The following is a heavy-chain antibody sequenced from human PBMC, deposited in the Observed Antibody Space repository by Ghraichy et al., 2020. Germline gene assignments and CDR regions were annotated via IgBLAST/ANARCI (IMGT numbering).Heavy chain of an antibody. V-gene: IGHV3-21*01. J-gene: IGHJ5*02. CDR3: ARVAVPVGGDGYLRLGWFDP. CDR2: ISSSGNYK. Sequence: GGSLRLSCAASGFTFNTYSLNWVRQAPGKGLEWLSSISSSGNYKYYADSVEGRFTISRDNAKNSLYLQMNSLRAEDTALYYCARVAVPVGGDGYLRLGWFDPWGQGNLVTVSP. CDR1: GFTFNTYS. D-gene: IGHD5-24*01.